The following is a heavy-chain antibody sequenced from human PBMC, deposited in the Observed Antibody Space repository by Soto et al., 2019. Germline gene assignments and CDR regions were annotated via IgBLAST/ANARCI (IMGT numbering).Heavy chain of an antibody. Sequence: PWGTLSLTCAASGATISSTVLSSLVREPPGKGLGWIGEVSHSGDTNSNPSLKSRVTLSVDKSKNQFSLTLTSVTAADTAVYYCAGTDSGLPTFVAYWGQGILVTVSS. J-gene: IGHJ4*02. D-gene: IGHD3-22*01. CDR2: VSHSGDT. V-gene: IGHV4-4*02. CDR1: GATISSTVL. CDR3: AGTDSGLPTFVAY.